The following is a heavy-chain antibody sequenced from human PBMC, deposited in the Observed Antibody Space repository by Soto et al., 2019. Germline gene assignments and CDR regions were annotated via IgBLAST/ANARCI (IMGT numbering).Heavy chain of an antibody. D-gene: IGHD5-18*01. CDR2: INSDGST. CDR1: GFLVNSAY. V-gene: IGHV3-53*01. CDR3: ARSGYSFAWGY. J-gene: IGHJ4*02. Sequence: EVQLVESGGGLIPPGGSLRLSCAASGFLVNSAYMTWVRQAPGKGLEWLSMINSDGSTLYAESVKGRFTISTDNSKNRLALQINSLRAEDTAMYYCARSGYSFAWGYWGQGTLVIVTS.